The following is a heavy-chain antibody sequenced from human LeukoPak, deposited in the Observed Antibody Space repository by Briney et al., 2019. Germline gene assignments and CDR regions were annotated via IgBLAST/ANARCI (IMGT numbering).Heavy chain of an antibody. CDR3: AKSRWTRGYYSFDF. D-gene: IGHD3-22*01. V-gene: IGHV3-23*01. CDR1: GFTFSSYA. J-gene: IGHJ4*02. Sequence: GGSLRLSCAASGFTFSSYAFSWVRQAPGKGVEWVSSISGNSDIIYYTDSAQGRFTTSRDNPKNTLYLQMNSLSAEDTAVYFCAKSRWTRGYYSFDFWGKGALVTVSS. CDR2: ISGNSDII.